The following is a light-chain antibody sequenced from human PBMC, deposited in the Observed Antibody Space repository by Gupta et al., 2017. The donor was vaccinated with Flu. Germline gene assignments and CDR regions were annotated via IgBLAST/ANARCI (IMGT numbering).Light chain of an antibody. CDR3: QQYSTFPWT. V-gene: IGKV1-5*03. Sequence: DIQMTQSPSTLSASVGDRVTITCRASQSVSVYLAWYQHKPRNAPRLLIYGASYLQSGVPSRFSGSGSGTEFTLTINNLEPDDFATYYCQQYSTFPWTFGQGTKVEVK. CDR2: GAS. J-gene: IGKJ1*01. CDR1: QSVSVY.